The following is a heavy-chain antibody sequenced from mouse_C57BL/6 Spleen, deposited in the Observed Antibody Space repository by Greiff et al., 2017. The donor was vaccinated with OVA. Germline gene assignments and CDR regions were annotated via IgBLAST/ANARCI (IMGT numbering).Heavy chain of an antibody. V-gene: IGHV5-4*01. CDR3: ARDYYGSSSHWYFDV. CDR1: GFTFSSYA. Sequence: DVKLVESGGGLVKPGGSLKLSCAASGFTFSSYAMSWVRQTPEKRLEWVATISDGGSYPHYPDHVKGRFTLSRDNAKNNLYLQMSHLKSEDTAMYYGARDYYGSSSHWYFDVWGTGTTVTVSS. D-gene: IGHD1-1*01. J-gene: IGHJ1*03. CDR2: ISDGGSYP.